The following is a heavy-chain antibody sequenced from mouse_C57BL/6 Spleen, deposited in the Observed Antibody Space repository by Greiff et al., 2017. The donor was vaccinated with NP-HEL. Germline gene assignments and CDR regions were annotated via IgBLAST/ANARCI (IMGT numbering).Heavy chain of an antibody. CDR2: ISNGGGST. D-gene: IGHD2-1*01. V-gene: IGHV5-12*01. CDR1: GFTFSDYY. J-gene: IGHJ3*01. Sequence: DVKLVESGGGLVQPGGSLKLSCAASGFTFSDYYMYWVRQTPEKRLEWVAYISNGGGSTYYPDTVKGRFTISRDNAKNTLYLQMSRLKSEDTAMYYCARVNYGNPAWFAYWGQGTLVTVSA. CDR3: ARVNYGNPAWFAY.